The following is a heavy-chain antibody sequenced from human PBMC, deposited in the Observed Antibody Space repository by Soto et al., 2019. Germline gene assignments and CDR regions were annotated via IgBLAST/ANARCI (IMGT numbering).Heavy chain of an antibody. CDR1: GFTFSSYG. CDR2: ISYDGSNK. V-gene: IGHV3-30*18. CDR3: AKVGPMFWEVVVARNYFDY. D-gene: IGHD2-15*01. Sequence: GGSLRLSCAASGFTFSSYGMHWVRQAPGKGLEWVAVISYDGSNKYYADSVKGRFTISRDNSKNTLYLQMNSLRAEDTAVYYCAKVGPMFWEVVVARNYFDYWGQGT. J-gene: IGHJ4*02.